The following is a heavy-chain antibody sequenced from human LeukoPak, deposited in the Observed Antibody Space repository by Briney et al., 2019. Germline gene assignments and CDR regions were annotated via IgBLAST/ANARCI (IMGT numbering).Heavy chain of an antibody. V-gene: IGHV3-23*01. Sequence: GGSLRLSCAASGFTLSSYVLSWVRQAPGKGLEWVSAISGSDGSTYYADSVKGRFTISRDNSKNTLYLQMNSLRAEDTAVYYCAKVPLGYCSSTSCSPPFDYWGQGTLVTVSS. CDR1: GFTLSSYV. D-gene: IGHD2-2*01. CDR3: AKVPLGYCSSTSCSPPFDY. J-gene: IGHJ4*02. CDR2: ISGSDGST.